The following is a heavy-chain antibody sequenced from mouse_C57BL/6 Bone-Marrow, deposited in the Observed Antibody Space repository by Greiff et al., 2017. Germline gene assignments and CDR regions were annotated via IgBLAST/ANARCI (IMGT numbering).Heavy chain of an antibody. CDR2: ISNLAYSI. CDR1: GFTFSDYR. J-gene: IGHJ1*03. Sequence: EVQLVESGGGLVQPGGSLKLSCAASGFTFSDYRMAWVRQAPRKGPEWVAFISNLAYSIYYADTVTGRFTISRENAKNTLYLDMSRLRSEDTAMYYCERHRGGSSYWYFDVWGTGTTVTVAS. D-gene: IGHD1-1*01. V-gene: IGHV5-15*01. CDR3: ERHRGGSSYWYFDV.